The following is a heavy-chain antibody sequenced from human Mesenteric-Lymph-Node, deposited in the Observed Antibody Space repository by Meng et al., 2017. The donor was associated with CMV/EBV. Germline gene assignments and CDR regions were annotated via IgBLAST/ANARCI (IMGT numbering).Heavy chain of an antibody. Sequence: SCAASGFTFSSYSMNWVRQAPGKGLEWVSSISSSSSYIYYADSVKGRFTISRDNAKNSLYLQMNSLRAEDTAVYYCARDYQAGTIDYWGQGTLVTVSS. CDR1: GFTFSSYS. D-gene: IGHD1-7*01. J-gene: IGHJ4*02. CDR3: ARDYQAGTIDY. V-gene: IGHV3-21*01. CDR2: ISSSSSYI.